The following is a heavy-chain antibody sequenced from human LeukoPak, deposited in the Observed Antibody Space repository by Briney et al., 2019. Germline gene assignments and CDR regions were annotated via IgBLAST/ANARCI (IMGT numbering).Heavy chain of an antibody. CDR3: TREVDTAMVPPFDY. Sequence: PGGSLRLSCTASGFTFGDYAMSWVRQAPGKGLEWVGFIRSKAYGGTTEYAASVKGRFTISRDDSKSIAYLQMNSLKTEDTAVYYCTREVDTAMVPPFDYWGQGTLVTVSS. J-gene: IGHJ4*02. CDR1: GFTFGDYA. CDR2: IRSKAYGGTT. D-gene: IGHD5-18*01. V-gene: IGHV3-49*04.